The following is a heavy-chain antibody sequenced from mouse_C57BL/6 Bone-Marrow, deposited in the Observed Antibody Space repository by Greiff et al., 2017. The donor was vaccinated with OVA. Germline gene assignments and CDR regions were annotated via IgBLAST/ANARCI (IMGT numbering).Heavy chain of an antibody. D-gene: IGHD2-4*01. Sequence: EVKVVESGGGLVKPGGSLKLSCAASGFTFSSYTMSWVRQTPEKRLEWVATISGGGGNTYYPDSVKGRFTISRDNAKNTLYLQMSSLRSEDTALYYCARPTYDYDGAYYAMDYWGQGTSVTVSS. CDR1: GFTFSSYT. V-gene: IGHV5-9*01. CDR3: ARPTYDYDGAYYAMDY. CDR2: ISGGGGNT. J-gene: IGHJ4*01.